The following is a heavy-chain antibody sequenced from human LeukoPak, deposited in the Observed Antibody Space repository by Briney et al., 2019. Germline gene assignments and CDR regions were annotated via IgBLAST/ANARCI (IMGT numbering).Heavy chain of an antibody. CDR2: IYTSGST. Sequence: SETLSLTCTVSGGSISGYYCSWIRQPAGKGLEWIGRIYTSGSTNYNPSLKSRVTMSVDTSKNQFSLKLSSVTAADTAVYYCAREFHRATMIVVVIPLFDYWGQGTLVTVSS. CDR3: AREFHRATMIVVVIPLFDY. V-gene: IGHV4-4*07. J-gene: IGHJ4*02. CDR1: GGSISGYY. D-gene: IGHD3-22*01.